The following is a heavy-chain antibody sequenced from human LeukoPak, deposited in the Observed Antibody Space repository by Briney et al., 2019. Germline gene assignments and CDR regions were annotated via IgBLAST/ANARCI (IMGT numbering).Heavy chain of an antibody. CDR1: GYTFTSYG. D-gene: IGHD3-3*01. Sequence: GASVKVSCKASGYTFTSYGISWVRQAPGQGLEWMGWISAYNGNTNYAQKLQGRVTMTTDTSTSTAYMELRSLRSDDTAVYYCARGQNYDFWSGYFDWFDPWGQGTLVTVSS. J-gene: IGHJ5*02. CDR2: ISAYNGNT. CDR3: ARGQNYDFWSGYFDWFDP. V-gene: IGHV1-18*01.